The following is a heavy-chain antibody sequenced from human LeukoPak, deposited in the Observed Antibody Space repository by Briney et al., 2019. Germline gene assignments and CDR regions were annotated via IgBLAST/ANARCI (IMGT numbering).Heavy chain of an antibody. J-gene: IGHJ4*02. V-gene: IGHV5-51*01. CDR2: IYPGDSDT. D-gene: IGHD3-9*01. Sequence: GESLKISCKGPGYSFTSYWIGWVRQMPGKGLEWMGIIYPGDSDTRYSPSFQGQVTISADKSISTAYLQWSSLKASDTAMYYCARQNDILTGYSDYWGQGTLVTVSS. CDR3: ARQNDILTGYSDY. CDR1: GYSFTSYW.